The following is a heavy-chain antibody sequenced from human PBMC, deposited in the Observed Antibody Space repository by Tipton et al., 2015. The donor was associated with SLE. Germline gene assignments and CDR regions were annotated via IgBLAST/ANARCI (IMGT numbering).Heavy chain of an antibody. CDR2: ISWNSGNI. D-gene: IGHD2-2*01. V-gene: IGHV3-9*01. Sequence: SLRLSCATSGFIFDDSALHWVRQVPGKGLEWVSGISWNSGNIGYADSVKGRFTISRDDAQSSLYLQMNSLRPEDTALYYCAKATAENPFYFDHWGQGTLVTVSS. CDR1: GFIFDDSA. CDR3: AKATAENPFYFDH. J-gene: IGHJ4*02.